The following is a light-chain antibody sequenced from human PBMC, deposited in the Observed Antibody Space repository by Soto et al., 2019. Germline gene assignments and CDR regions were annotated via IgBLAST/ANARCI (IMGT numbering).Light chain of an antibody. CDR2: WAS. CDR1: QTILYSPNSKNC. V-gene: IGKV4-1*01. J-gene: IGKJ4*01. CDR3: QQYYSTLLT. Sequence: DIVMTQSPDSLAVSLGERATINCKSSQTILYSPNSKNCLAWYQQKPGQPPKLLIFWASTREFGVPDRFSGSGSGTDFTLTISRLHAEDVAVYYCQQYYSTLLTFGGGTKVEIK.